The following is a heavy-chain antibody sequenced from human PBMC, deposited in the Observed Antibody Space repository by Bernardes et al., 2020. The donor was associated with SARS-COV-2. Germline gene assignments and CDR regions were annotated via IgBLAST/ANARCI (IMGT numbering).Heavy chain of an antibody. D-gene: IGHD3-22*01. CDR1: GFSLRTSGVG. CDR3: AHRHYHEGADYYYGIDY. V-gene: IGHV2-5*02. CDR2: IYWDDSK. Sequence: SVPTLVKPTQTLTLTCSFSGFSLRTSGVGVGWIRQPPGKALEWLAIIYWDDSKRYSASLKSRLTITKDTSNNRVALTMTNMDPVDTATYYCAHRHYHEGADYYYGIDYWGQGTLVTVAA. J-gene: IGHJ4*02.